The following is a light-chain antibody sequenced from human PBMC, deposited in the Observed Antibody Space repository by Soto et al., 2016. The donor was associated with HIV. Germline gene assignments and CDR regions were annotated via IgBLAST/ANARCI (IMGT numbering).Light chain of an antibody. CDR2: AAS. V-gene: IGKV1-9*01. J-gene: IGKJ5*01. CDR1: QGSSGY. CDR3: QQSYSIPLT. Sequence: DIQLTQSPSFLSASVGDRVTISCRASQGSSGYLAWYQQKPGEAPKLLIYAASTSQSGVPSRFSGSASGTDFSLTISNLQPEDFATYYCQQSYSIPLTFGQGTRLEI.